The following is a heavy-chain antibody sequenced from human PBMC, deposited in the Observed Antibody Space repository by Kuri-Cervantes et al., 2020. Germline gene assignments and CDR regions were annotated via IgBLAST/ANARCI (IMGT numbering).Heavy chain of an antibody. CDR1: GFTFSSYG. D-gene: IGHD7-27*01. V-gene: IGHV3-30*03. J-gene: IGHJ2*01. Sequence: GGSLRLSCAASGFTFSSYGMHWVRQAPGKGLEWVAVISYDGSNKYYADSVKGRFTISRDNSKNTLYLQMNSLRSEDTAVYYCARAEDWGTPWCFDLWGRGTLVTVSS. CDR2: ISYDGSNK. CDR3: ARAEDWGTPWCFDL.